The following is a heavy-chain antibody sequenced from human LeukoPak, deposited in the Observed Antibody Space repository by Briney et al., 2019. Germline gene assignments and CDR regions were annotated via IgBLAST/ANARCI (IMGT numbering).Heavy chain of an antibody. D-gene: IGHD5-12*01. V-gene: IGHV3-15*01. CDR1: GFTFNNAW. J-gene: IGHJ4*02. Sequence: PGGSLRLSCAASGFTFNNAWMSWVRQAPGKGLEWVGRINSKTNDETTDYAAPVKGRFTISRDDSKNTLYLQMNSLKTEDTAVYYCTAGTGYSDHDYWGQGTLVTVSS. CDR3: TAGTGYSDHDY. CDR2: INSKTNDETT.